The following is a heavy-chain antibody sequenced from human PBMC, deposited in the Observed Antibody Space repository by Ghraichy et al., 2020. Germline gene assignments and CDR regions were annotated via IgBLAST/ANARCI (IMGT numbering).Heavy chain of an antibody. CDR2: INNDGSNT. CDR1: GFTFSSYW. Sequence: GALRLSCAASGFTFSSYWMHWVRQAPGKGLVWVSRINNDGSNTTYADSVKGRFTISRDNAKNTLYLQMNSLKVEDTAVYYCTRVATSNSITNAFDIWGQGTMVTVSS. J-gene: IGHJ3*02. V-gene: IGHV3-74*01. CDR3: TRVATSNSITNAFDI. D-gene: IGHD2-2*01.